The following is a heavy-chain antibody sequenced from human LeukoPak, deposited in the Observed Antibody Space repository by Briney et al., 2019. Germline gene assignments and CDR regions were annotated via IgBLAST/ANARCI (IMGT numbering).Heavy chain of an antibody. D-gene: IGHD5-24*01. CDR3: AKGLEMATID. CDR1: GFTFSSYG. V-gene: IGHV3-30*18. J-gene: IGHJ4*02. Sequence: PGRSLRLSCAASGFTFSSYGMHWVRQAPGKGLEWVAVISYDGSNKYYADSVKGRFTISRDNSKNTLYLQMNSLRAEDTAVYYCAKGLEMATIDWDQGTLVTVSS. CDR2: ISYDGSNK.